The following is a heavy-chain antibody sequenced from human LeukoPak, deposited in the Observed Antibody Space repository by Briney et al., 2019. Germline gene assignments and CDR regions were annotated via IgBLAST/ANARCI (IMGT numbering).Heavy chain of an antibody. Sequence: SLRLSCAVSGFSSSSYGMHWVRQAPGKGLEGVAVISYDGSTKYYADSVKGRFTISRDNSKNTLYLQMNSLRAEDTAVYYCAKDGGLEQWGQGTMVTVSS. CDR3: AKDGGLEQ. J-gene: IGHJ3*01. CDR2: ISYDGSTK. V-gene: IGHV3-30*18. D-gene: IGHD1/OR15-1a*01. CDR1: GFSSSSYG.